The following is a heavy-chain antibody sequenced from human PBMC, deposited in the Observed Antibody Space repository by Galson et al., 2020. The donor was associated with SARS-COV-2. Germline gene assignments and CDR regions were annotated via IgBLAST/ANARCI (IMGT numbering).Heavy chain of an antibody. Sequence: SETLSLTCTVSGGSISSYYWSWIRQPPGKGLEWIGYIYYSGSTNYNPSLKSRVTISVDTSKNQFSLKLSSVTAADTAVYYCARVSGWYGGFDYWGQGTLVAVSS. D-gene: IGHD6-19*01. V-gene: IGHV4-59*01. J-gene: IGHJ4*02. CDR1: GGSISSYY. CDR3: ARVSGWYGGFDY. CDR2: IYYSGST.